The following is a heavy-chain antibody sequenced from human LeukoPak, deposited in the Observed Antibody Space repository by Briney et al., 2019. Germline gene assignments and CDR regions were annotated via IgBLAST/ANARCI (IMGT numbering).Heavy chain of an antibody. CDR2: ISSSGSTI. Sequence: GGSLRLSCAASGFTFSDYYMSWIRQAPGKGLEWVSYISSSGSTIYYADSVKGRFTISRDNAKNSLYLQMNSLRAEDTAVYYCARGYSSGWYRWNFDYWGQGTLVTVSS. CDR1: GFTFSDYY. J-gene: IGHJ4*02. D-gene: IGHD6-19*01. V-gene: IGHV3-11*01. CDR3: ARGYSSGWYRWNFDY.